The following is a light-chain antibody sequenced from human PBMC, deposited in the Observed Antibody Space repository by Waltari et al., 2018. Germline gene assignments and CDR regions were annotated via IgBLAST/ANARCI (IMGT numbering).Light chain of an antibody. CDR2: AAS. Sequence: DIQMTQSPSSLSASVGDRVTITCRASQSISSYLNWYQQKPGKAPELLIYAASSLQSGVPSRFSGSGSGTDFTLTISSLQPEDFATYYCQQSYSTPQYTFGQGTKLEIK. CDR3: QQSYSTPQYT. CDR1: QSISSY. V-gene: IGKV1-39*01. J-gene: IGKJ2*01.